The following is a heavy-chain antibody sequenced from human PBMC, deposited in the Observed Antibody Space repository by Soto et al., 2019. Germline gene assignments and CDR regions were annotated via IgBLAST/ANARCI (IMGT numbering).Heavy chain of an antibody. CDR2: ISAYNGNT. CDR3: AIRNPPDELGYCSGGSCLDP. CDR1: GYTFTSYG. V-gene: IGHV1-18*01. J-gene: IGHJ5*02. Sequence: ASVKVSCKASGYTFTSYGISWVRQAPGQGLEWMGWISAYNGNTNYAQKLQGRVTMTTDTSTSTAYMELRSLRSDDTAVYYCAIRNPPDELGYCSGGSCLDPWGQGTLVTVSS. D-gene: IGHD2-15*01.